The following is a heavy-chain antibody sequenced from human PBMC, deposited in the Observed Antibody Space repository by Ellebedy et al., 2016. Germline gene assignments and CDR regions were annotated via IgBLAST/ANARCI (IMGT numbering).Heavy chain of an antibody. J-gene: IGHJ4*02. V-gene: IGHV3-21*01. Sequence: GESLKISCVGSGFTFNTHTLHWVRQAPGKGLEWVSSISSRSTSLHYSDSVKGRFAISRDNAKNSVHLQMDSLRVDDTAVYYCARGNETGGLRWGQGTLVTVSS. CDR1: GFTFNTHT. CDR3: ARGNETGGLR. D-gene: IGHD7-27*01. CDR2: ISSRSTSL.